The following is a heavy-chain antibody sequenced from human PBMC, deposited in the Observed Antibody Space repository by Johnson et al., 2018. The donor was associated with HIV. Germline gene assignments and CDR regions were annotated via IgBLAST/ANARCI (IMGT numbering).Heavy chain of an antibody. CDR3: ARGITMIVVVKGEAFDI. CDR2: ISYDGSNK. V-gene: IGHV3-30-3*01. J-gene: IGHJ3*02. CDR1: GFSFSNYA. D-gene: IGHD3-22*01. Sequence: QEQLVESGGGVVQPGRSLRLSCAASGFSFSNYAMHWVRQAPGKGLEWVAVISYDGSNKYYPNSLKGRFTISRATSKNTLYLQMNSLRAEDTAVYYCARGITMIVVVKGEAFDIWGQGTMVTVSS.